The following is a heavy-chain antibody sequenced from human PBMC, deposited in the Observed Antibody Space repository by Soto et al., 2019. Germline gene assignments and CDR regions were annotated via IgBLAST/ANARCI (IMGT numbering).Heavy chain of an antibody. CDR2: IYYSGNT. V-gene: IGHV4-31*03. Sequence: NPSETLSLTCTVSGGSISSGGYYWSWIRQHPGRGLEWIGYIYYSGNTYYNPSLKSRVTVSVDTSKNQFSLNVRSVTAADTAVYYCARCSLVVIPVPGFDPWGQGTLVTVSS. CDR3: ARCSLVVIPVPGFDP. J-gene: IGHJ5*02. CDR1: GGSISSGGYY. D-gene: IGHD2-15*01.